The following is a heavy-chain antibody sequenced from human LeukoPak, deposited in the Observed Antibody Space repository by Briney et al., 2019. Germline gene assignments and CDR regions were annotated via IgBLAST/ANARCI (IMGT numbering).Heavy chain of an antibody. Sequence: SETLSLTCTVSGVSISSGDYYWSWIRQPPGKGLEWIGYIYYSGSTYYNPSLKSRVTISVDTSKNQFSLKLSSVTAADTAVYYCARGPRITIFGVVINYYYYGMDVWGQGTTVTVSS. J-gene: IGHJ6*02. CDR2: IYYSGST. CDR1: GVSISSGDYY. CDR3: ARGPRITIFGVVINYYYYGMDV. D-gene: IGHD3-3*01. V-gene: IGHV4-30-4*01.